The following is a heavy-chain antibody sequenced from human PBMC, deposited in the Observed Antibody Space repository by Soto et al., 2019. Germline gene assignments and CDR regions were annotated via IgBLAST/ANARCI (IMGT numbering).Heavy chain of an antibody. CDR3: AHRTMVRGRTAFDY. Sequence: QITLKESGPTLVKPTQTLTLTCTFSGFSLSTSGVGVGWIRQPPGKALEWLALIYWDDDKRYSPSLKSRLTIPKDTSKNQVVLTMTNMDPVDTATYYCAHRTMVRGRTAFDYWGQGTLVTVSS. J-gene: IGHJ4*02. CDR2: IYWDDDK. CDR1: GFSLSTSGVG. V-gene: IGHV2-5*02. D-gene: IGHD3-10*01.